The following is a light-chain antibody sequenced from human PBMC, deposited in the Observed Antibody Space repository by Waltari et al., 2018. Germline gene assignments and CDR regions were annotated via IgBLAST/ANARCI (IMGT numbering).Light chain of an antibody. V-gene: IGLV2-23*02. CDR3: CSYVGLGTYV. CDR1: SSDVGNYNL. Sequence: QSGLAQPASASGSPGQSITIPCTGTSSDVGNYNLVPWYQQRPGKAPRLLIYEVTNRAPGTSDRFSASKSGNTAFLSISGLQAQEDEADYYCCSYVGLGTYVFGTGTKVTV. CDR2: EVT. J-gene: IGLJ1*01.